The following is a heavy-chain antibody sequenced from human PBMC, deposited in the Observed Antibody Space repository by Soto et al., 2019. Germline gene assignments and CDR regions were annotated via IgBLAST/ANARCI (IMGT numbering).Heavy chain of an antibody. CDR1: GGSFSGYY. Sequence: QVQLQQWGAGPLRPLETLSLTCGVSGGSFSGYYWAWIRQSPGKGLEWIGEINDRGSINYNPSLKSRVRISVDTSKNHYSLNLRSVTAADTAVYYCARESHDILTGPPWVWYFYLWGRGTLVTVSS. D-gene: IGHD3-9*01. CDR2: INDRGSI. V-gene: IGHV4-34*01. CDR3: ARESHDILTGPPWVWYFYL. J-gene: IGHJ2*01.